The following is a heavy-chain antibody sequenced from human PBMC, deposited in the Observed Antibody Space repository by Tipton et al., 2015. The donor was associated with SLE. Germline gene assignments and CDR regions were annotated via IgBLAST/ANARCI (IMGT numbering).Heavy chain of an antibody. CDR3: ARDLPKEVERRYFDY. CDR1: GFTFSTYE. CDR2: ISNSGSII. J-gene: IGHJ4*02. D-gene: IGHD1-1*01. V-gene: IGHV3-48*03. Sequence: SLRLSCAASGFTFSTYEMNWVRQAPGKGLEWVSYISNSGSIIYYADSVKGRFTVSRDNAKNSLYLQMNSLRAEDTAVYYCARDLPKEVERRYFDYWGQGTLVTVSS.